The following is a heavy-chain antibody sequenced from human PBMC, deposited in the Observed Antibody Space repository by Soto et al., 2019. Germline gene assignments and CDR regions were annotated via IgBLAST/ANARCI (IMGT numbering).Heavy chain of an antibody. CDR2: IIPILGIA. J-gene: IGHJ3*02. CDR1: GGTFSSYT. Sequence: QVQLVQSGAEVKKPGSSVKVSCKASGGTFSSYTISWVRQAPGQGLEWMGRIIPILGIANYAQKFQGRVTITGDKSPSTSYRELSSLRSEDTAVYYCARDYYGSGSYYSGAFDIWGQGTMVTVSS. D-gene: IGHD3-10*01. V-gene: IGHV1-69*08. CDR3: ARDYYGSGSYYSGAFDI.